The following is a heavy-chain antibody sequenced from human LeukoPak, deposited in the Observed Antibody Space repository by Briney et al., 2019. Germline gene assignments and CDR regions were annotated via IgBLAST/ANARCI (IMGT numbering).Heavy chain of an antibody. J-gene: IGHJ3*02. CDR3: ARGVSSWYPYDAFDI. CDR2: IKQDGSEK. V-gene: IGHV3-7*01. Sequence: PGGSLRLSCAASGFTFSSYWMSWVRQAPGKGLEWVANIKQDGSEKYYVDSVKGRFTISRDNAKNSLYLQMNSLRAEDTAVYYCARGVSSWYPYDAFDIWGQGTMVTVSS. CDR1: GFTFSSYW. D-gene: IGHD6-13*01.